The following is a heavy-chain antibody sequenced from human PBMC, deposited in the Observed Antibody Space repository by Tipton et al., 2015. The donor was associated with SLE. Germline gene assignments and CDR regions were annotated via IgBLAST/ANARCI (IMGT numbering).Heavy chain of an antibody. CDR3: ARHYGIMSTPLYYFDY. D-gene: IGHD1-14*01. CDR1: GGSIIGHY. J-gene: IGHJ4*02. CDR2: LYYSGNT. Sequence: TLSLTCTVSGGSIIGHYWSWIRQPPGKGLEWMGYLYYSGNTNYNPSLKSRVTISGDTSKSQVSLKLTSVTAADTAVYYCARHYGIMSTPLYYFDYWGQGTLVTVSS. V-gene: IGHV4-59*08.